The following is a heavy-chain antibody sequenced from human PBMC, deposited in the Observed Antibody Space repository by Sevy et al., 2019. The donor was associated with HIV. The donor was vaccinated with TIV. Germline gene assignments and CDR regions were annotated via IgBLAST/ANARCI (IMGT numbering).Heavy chain of an antibody. CDR3: TREDIVLGEDNYYGMDV. Sequence: GGSLRLSCVVSGFSVSSNYMSWVRQAPGKGLEWVSNIYSDGRTYYADSVRGGFTISRDTSKNTVYLEMKSLRAEDTAGYYCTREDIVLGEDNYYGMDVWGHGTTVTVSS. J-gene: IGHJ6*02. D-gene: IGHD2-15*01. V-gene: IGHV3-53*01. CDR2: IYSDGRT. CDR1: GFSVSSNY.